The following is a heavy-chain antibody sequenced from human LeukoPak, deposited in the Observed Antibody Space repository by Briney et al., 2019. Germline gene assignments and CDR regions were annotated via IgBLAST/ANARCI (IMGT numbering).Heavy chain of an antibody. CDR3: AKDMSYGGKGYFDY. V-gene: IGHV3-43*02. CDR2: ISGDGGGT. J-gene: IGHJ4*02. D-gene: IGHD4-23*01. CDR1: GFTFSSYS. Sequence: GGSLRLSCAASGFTFSSYSMNWVRQAPGKGLEWVSLISGDGGGTHNADSMKGRFTISRDNSKNSLYLQMNSLRTEDTALYYCAKDMSYGGKGYFDYWGQGTLVTVSS.